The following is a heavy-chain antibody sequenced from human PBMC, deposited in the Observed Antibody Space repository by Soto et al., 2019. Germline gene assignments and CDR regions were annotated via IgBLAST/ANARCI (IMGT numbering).Heavy chain of an antibody. V-gene: IGHV4-31*03. CDR3: ARDVGLYCSGGSCSQEGWFGH. Sequence: QVQLQESGPGLVKPSQTLSLTCTVSRGSNSSGGYSLNWIRHHQGKGLGLIGYIYYSGSKYYNPSLKSRVTISVDTSKNQFPLELGSVSAAATDVYYCARDVGLYCSGGSCSQEGWFGHWAHGTLVTVSS. CDR2: IYYSGSK. CDR1: RGSNSSGGYS. J-gene: IGHJ5*02. D-gene: IGHD2-15*01.